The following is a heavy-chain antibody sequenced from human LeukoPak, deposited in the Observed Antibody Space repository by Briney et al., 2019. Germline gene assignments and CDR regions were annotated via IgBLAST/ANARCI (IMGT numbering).Heavy chain of an antibody. D-gene: IGHD5/OR15-5a*01. V-gene: IGHV3-33*01. Sequence: LPGRSLRLSCAASGFTFSTYGMHWVRQAPGKGLEWVAVIWSDGSNKYYADSVKGRFTISGDNSENTLCLQMNSLRAEDTAVYYCARRRYSVYDFDYWGQGTLVTVSS. J-gene: IGHJ4*02. CDR1: GFTFSTYG. CDR3: ARRRYSVYDFDY. CDR2: IWSDGSNK.